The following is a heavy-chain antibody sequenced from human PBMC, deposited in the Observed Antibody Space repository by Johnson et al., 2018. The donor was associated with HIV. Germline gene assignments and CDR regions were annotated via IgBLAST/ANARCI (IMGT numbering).Heavy chain of an antibody. V-gene: IGHV3-11*01. D-gene: IGHD3-16*01. CDR2: INWNGVRT. Sequence: QVQVVESGGGLVKPGGSLRLSCAASGFTFRDYYMSWIRQAPGKGLEWVSGINWNGVRTAYPDSMKGRFTISRDNAKNSLYLQMNNLRAEDTAVYFCAKYDRFAFDVWGQGTMVTVSS. CDR3: AKYDRFAFDV. J-gene: IGHJ3*01. CDR1: GFTFRDYY.